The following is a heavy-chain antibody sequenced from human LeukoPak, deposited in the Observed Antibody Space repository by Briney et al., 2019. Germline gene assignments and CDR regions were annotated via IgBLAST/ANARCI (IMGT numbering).Heavy chain of an antibody. CDR1: GFTFSSYK. D-gene: IGHD3-22*01. CDR3: ARKNYYDSSSIDY. Sequence: GGSLRLSCAASGFTFSSYKMNWVRQAPGKGLEWVSYISSSGSTIYYADSVKGRFTISRDNAKNSLYLQMNSLRAEDTAVHYCARKNYYDSSSIDYWGQGTLVTVSS. CDR2: ISSSGSTI. V-gene: IGHV3-48*03. J-gene: IGHJ4*02.